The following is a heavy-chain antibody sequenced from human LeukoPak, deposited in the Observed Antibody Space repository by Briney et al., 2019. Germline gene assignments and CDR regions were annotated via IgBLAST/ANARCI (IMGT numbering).Heavy chain of an antibody. J-gene: IGHJ5*02. CDR1: GFTFNSYG. D-gene: IGHD2-2*01. CDR2: ISYDGSNK. V-gene: IGHV3-30*18. CDR3: AKDLRYCSSTTCLPYNWFDP. Sequence: GRSLRLSCAASGFTFNSYGMHWVRQAPGKGLEWLAVISYDGSNKYYADSVKGRFTISRDNSKNTLYLQMNSLRAEDTAVYYCAKDLRYCSSTTCLPYNWFDPWGQGTLVTVSS.